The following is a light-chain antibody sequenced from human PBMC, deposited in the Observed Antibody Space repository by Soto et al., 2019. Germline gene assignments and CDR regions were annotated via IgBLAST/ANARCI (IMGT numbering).Light chain of an antibody. V-gene: IGKV3-11*01. CDR3: QQRSNWLPIT. CDR1: QSVSSY. Sequence: EIVLTQSPATLSLSPGERATLSCRARQSVSSYLAWYQQKPGQAPRLLIYDASNRATGIPARFSGSGSGTDFTLTISSLEPEEFAVYYCQQRSNWLPITVGQGTRLEIK. J-gene: IGKJ5*01. CDR2: DAS.